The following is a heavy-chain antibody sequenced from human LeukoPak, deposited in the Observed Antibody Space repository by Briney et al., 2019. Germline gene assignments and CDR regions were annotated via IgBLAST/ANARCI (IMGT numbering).Heavy chain of an antibody. CDR1: GYTFTSYG. CDR2: IIPILGIA. CDR3: ARGSDAFDI. V-gene: IGHV1-69*04. Sequence: SVKVSCKASGYTFTSYGISWVRQAPGQGLEWMGRIIPILGIANYAQKFQGRVTITADKSTSTAYMELSSLRSEDTAVYYCARGSDAFDIWGQGTMVTVSS. J-gene: IGHJ3*02.